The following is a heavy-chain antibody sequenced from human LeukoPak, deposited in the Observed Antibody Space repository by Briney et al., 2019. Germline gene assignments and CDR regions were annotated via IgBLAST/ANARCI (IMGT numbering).Heavy chain of an antibody. CDR3: AREVRYLGYSFDY. D-gene: IGHD3-9*01. CDR2: INPNSGGT. J-gene: IGHJ4*02. V-gene: IGHV1-2*02. Sequence: VASVKVSCKASGYTFTGYYMHWVRQAPGQGLEWMGWINPNSGGTNYAQKFQGRVTMTRDTSISTAYMELSRLRSDDTAVYYCAREVRYLGYSFDYWGQGTLVTVS. CDR1: GYTFTGYY.